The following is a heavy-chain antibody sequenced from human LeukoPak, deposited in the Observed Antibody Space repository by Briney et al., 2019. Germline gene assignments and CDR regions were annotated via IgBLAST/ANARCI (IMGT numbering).Heavy chain of an antibody. J-gene: IGHJ5*02. Sequence: GGTLRLSCAASGFTFSSYGLNWVRQAPGKGLEWVSVISGSGGSTYYADSVKGRFTISRDNSKNTLYLQMNSLRAEDTAVYYCAKSGYSSSWSNAAVYNWFDPWGQGTLVTVSS. V-gene: IGHV3-23*01. CDR3: AKSGYSSSWSNAAVYNWFDP. CDR1: GFTFSSYG. D-gene: IGHD6-13*01. CDR2: ISGSGGST.